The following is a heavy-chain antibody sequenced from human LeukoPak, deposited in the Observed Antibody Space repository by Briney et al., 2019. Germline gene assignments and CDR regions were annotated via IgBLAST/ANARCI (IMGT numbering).Heavy chain of an antibody. D-gene: IGHD6-13*01. J-gene: IGHJ4*02. CDR3: ARHGSIATGAFTY. CDR1: GGSISSHY. CDR2: IYYSGST. Sequence: PSETLSLTCTVSGGSISSHYWSWIRQPPGKGLEWIGSIYYSGSTYYNPSLKSRVTISVDTSRNQFSLKLGSVTAADTAVYYCARHGSIATGAFTYWGQGTLVTVSS. V-gene: IGHV4-39*01.